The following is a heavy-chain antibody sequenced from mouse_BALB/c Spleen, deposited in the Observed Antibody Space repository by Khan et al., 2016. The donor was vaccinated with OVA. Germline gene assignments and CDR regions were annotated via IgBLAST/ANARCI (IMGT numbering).Heavy chain of an antibody. Sequence: QVQLQQSGAELMKPGASVKISCKATGYTFRNYWIEWVKQRPGHGLEWIGEILPGSGLTNYNEKFKGKATFTADTSSNTAYMQLSSLTSEDSAVYYCARGFPWFAYWGQGTLVTVSA. CDR2: ILPGSGLT. CDR3: ARGFPWFAY. CDR1: GYTFRNYW. V-gene: IGHV1-9*01. J-gene: IGHJ3*01.